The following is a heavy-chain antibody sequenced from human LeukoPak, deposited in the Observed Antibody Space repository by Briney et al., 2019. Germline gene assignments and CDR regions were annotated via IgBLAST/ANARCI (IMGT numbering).Heavy chain of an antibody. CDR1: GYSIGSGIY. CDR3: AKASGSYGSGSYYYSGMDV. J-gene: IGHJ6*04. V-gene: IGHV4-38-2*01. Sequence: SETLSLTCAVSGYSIGSGIYWGWRRQPPGEGLEWSGRIFHSGSSYYNPSLTSRFTLSVDTSKTQFSLTLSSVTAADTALYYCAKASGSYGSGSYYYSGMDVWGKGTTVTVSS. CDR2: IFHSGSS. D-gene: IGHD3-10*01.